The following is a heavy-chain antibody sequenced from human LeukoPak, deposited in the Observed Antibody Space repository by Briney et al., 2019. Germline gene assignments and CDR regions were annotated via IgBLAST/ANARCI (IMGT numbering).Heavy chain of an antibody. CDR2: ISSSSSYI. V-gene: IGHV3-21*01. CDR1: GFTLSSFW. J-gene: IGHJ4*02. CDR3: XXXIMDTAMVIDY. D-gene: IGHD5-18*01. Sequence: GGSLRLSCAASGFTLSSFWMSWVRQAPGKGLEWVSSISSSSSYIYYADSVKGRFTISRDNAKNSLYLQMNSLRAEDTAVYYCXXXIMDTAMVIDYWGQGTLVTVSS.